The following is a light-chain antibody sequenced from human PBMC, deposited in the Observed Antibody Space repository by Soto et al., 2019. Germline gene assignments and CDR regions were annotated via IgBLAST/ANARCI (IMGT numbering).Light chain of an antibody. Sequence: QSALTQPASVSGSPGQSITISCTGTSSDVGGYNYVSWYQQHPDKAPKLMLYDVGSRPSGVSNRFSGSKSGNTASLTISGLQAEDEADYYCCSYTSSTTWVFGGGTKLTVL. CDR2: DVG. V-gene: IGLV2-14*03. CDR1: SSDVGGYNY. J-gene: IGLJ3*02. CDR3: CSYTSSTTWV.